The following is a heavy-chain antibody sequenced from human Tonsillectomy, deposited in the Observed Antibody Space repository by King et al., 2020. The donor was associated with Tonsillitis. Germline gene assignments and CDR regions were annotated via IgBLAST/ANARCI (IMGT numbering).Heavy chain of an antibody. CDR1: GFSFSTYW. V-gene: IGHV3-7*01. CDR2: IKHEGNEK. J-gene: IGHJ2*01. Sequence: EVQLVESGGGLVQPGGSLRLSCTVSGFSFSTYWMTWPRQSPGKGVGGGANIKHEGNEKYYVDSVKGRFTISRDNAKNSLYLQRNSLRVEDTAVYYCASHGGWYFNLWGRGTLVTVSS. CDR3: ASHGGWYFNL. D-gene: IGHD3-10*01.